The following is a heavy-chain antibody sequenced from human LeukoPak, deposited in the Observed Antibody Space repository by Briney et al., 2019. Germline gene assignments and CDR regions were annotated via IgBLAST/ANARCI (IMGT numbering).Heavy chain of an antibody. D-gene: IGHD1-1*01. CDR3: AARSDSNSEKFFDF. V-gene: IGHV4-59*01. Sequence: SETLSLTCTVSGGSISSYYWSWIRQPPGKGLEWIGYIYYSGSTNYNPSLKSRVTISVDTSKNQFSLKLSSVTAADTAVYYCAARSDSNSEKFFDFWGQGTLVTVSS. J-gene: IGHJ4*02. CDR1: GGSISSYY. CDR2: IYYSGST.